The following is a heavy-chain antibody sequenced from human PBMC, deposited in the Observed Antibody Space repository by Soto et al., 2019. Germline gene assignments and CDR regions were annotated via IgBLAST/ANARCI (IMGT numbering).Heavy chain of an antibody. CDR2: ISGSGGST. D-gene: IGHD3-3*01. J-gene: IGHJ4*02. V-gene: IGHV3-23*01. CDR3: AKQQSGLRFLAPFED. Sequence: PGGSLRLSCAASGFTFSSYAMSWVRQAPGKGLEWVSAISGSGGSTYYADSVKGRFTISRDNSKNTLYLQMNSLRAEDTAVYYCAKQQSGLRFLAPFEDWGQGTLVTVSS. CDR1: GFTFSSYA.